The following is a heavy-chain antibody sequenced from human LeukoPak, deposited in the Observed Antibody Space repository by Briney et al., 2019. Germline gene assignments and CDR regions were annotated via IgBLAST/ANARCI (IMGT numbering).Heavy chain of an antibody. CDR2: ISYSGSA. J-gene: IGHJ4*02. D-gene: IGHD6-19*01. CDR1: GGAISDYY. Sequence: SETLSLTCTVSGGAISDYYWSWIRRPPGKGLEWIGYISYSGSASYIPSLKSRVTISVDTSKNQFSLKLTSVTAADTALYYCASESVALAGIDYWGQGTLVTVSS. V-gene: IGHV4-59*08. CDR3: ASESVALAGIDY.